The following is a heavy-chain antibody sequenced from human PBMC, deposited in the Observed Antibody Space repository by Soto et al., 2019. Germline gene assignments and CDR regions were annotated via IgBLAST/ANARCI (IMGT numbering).Heavy chain of an antibody. CDR3: VLLWFGEFSADYYYYGMDV. D-gene: IGHD3-10*01. Sequence: PGGSLRLSCAASGFTFSSYAMHWVRQAPGKGLEYVSAISSNGGSTYYANSVKGRFTISRDNSKNTLYLQMGSLRAEDMAVYFCVLLWFGEFSADYYYYGMDVWGQGTTVTVSS. V-gene: IGHV3-64*01. CDR2: ISSNGGST. J-gene: IGHJ6*02. CDR1: GFTFSSYA.